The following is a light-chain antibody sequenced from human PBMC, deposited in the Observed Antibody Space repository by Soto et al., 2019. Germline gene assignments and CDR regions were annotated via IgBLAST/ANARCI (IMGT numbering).Light chain of an antibody. V-gene: IGLV2-14*03. J-gene: IGLJ3*02. CDR2: DVT. Sequence: QSALTQRASVSGSPGQSITFSCTGTSSDIGAYNYVSWYQHHPGKAPKLLIYDVTDRPSGVSDRFSGSKSGTTASLTISGLQAEDEADYFCSSYTTINTVVVFGGGTKLTVL. CDR3: SSYTTINTVVV. CDR1: SSDIGAYNY.